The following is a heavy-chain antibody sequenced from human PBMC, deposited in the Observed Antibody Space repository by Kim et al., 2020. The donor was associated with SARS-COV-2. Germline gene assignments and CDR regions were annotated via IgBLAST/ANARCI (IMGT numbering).Heavy chain of an antibody. V-gene: IGHV3-23*01. CDR1: GFTFSSYA. J-gene: IGHJ2*01. CDR3: AIGLWAVTYPDWSFDP. CDR2: LSRSGGTT. D-gene: IGHD3-16*01. Sequence: GGSLRLSCAASGFTFSSYAVTWVRQAPGEGLEWVSALSRSGGTTYYADSVKGRFIISRDNSKNTLFLQMNSLRADDTAVYFFAIGLWAVTYPDWSFDPGG.